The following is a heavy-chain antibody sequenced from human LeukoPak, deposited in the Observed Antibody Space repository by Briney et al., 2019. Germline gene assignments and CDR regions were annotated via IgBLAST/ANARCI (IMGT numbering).Heavy chain of an antibody. CDR1: GGSISSYY. V-gene: IGHV4-59*01. J-gene: IGHJ4*02. CDR3: ASSSIAVAGTLNRFDY. D-gene: IGHD6-19*01. Sequence: PSETLSLTCTVPGGSISSYYWSWIRQPPGKGLEWIGYIYYSGSTNYNPSLKSRVTISVDTSKNQFSLKLSSVTAADTAVYYCASSSIAVAGTLNRFDYWGQGTLVTVSS. CDR2: IYYSGST.